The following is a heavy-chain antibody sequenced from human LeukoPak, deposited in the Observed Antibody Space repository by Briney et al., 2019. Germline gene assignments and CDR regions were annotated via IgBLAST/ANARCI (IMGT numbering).Heavy chain of an antibody. J-gene: IGHJ6*02. D-gene: IGHD1-26*01. CDR3: ATDGVGATTGYYYYGMDV. V-gene: IGHV1-2*06. Sequence: GASVKVSCKASGYTFTGYYMHWVRQAPGQGLEWMGRINPNSGGTNYAQKFQGRVTMTRDTSISTAYMELSRLRSDDTAVYYCATDGVGATTGYYYYGMDVWGQGTTVTVSS. CDR2: INPNSGGT. CDR1: GYTFTGYY.